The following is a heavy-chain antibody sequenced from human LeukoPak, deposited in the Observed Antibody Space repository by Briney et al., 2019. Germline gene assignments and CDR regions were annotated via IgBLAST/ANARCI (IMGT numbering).Heavy chain of an antibody. Sequence: SETLSLTCTVSGGYIYSGAYYWSWIRQPAGKRLEWIGRIYTSGNTNYNPSLASRVTISVDTSKNQLSLTLTSVTAADTAVYYCARELWFGELLEGWFDPWGPGTLVTVSS. CDR2: IYTSGNT. CDR3: ARELWFGELLEGWFDP. CDR1: GGYIYSGAYY. V-gene: IGHV4-61*02. J-gene: IGHJ5*02. D-gene: IGHD3-10*01.